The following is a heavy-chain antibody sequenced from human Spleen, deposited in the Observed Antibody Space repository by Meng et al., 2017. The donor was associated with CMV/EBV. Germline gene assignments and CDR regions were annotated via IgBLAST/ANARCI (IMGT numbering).Heavy chain of an antibody. CDR1: GFPFNSYA. CDR3: AKITRSDYFDY. CDR2: ISGSSTGT. V-gene: IGHV3-23*01. D-gene: IGHD1-20*01. Sequence: GESLKISCAASGFPFNSYAMSWVRQAPGKGLEWVSSISGSSTGTYYADSVKGRFTISRDNSENTLYLQMNSLRAEDTAVYYCAKITRSDYFDYWGQGTLVTVSS. J-gene: IGHJ4*02.